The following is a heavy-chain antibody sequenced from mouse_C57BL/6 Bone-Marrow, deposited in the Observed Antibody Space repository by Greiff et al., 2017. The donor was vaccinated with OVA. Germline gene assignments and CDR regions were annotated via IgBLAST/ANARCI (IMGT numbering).Heavy chain of an antibody. CDR3: ARLI. V-gene: IGHV5-6*01. CDR2: ISSGGSYT. CDR1: GFTFSSYG. Sequence: EVQVVESGGDLVKPGGSLKLSCAASGFTFSSYGMSWVRQTPDKRLEWVATISSGGSYTYYPDSVKGRFTISRDNAKNTLYLQMSSLKSEDTAMYYCARLIWGQGTSVTVSS. J-gene: IGHJ4*01.